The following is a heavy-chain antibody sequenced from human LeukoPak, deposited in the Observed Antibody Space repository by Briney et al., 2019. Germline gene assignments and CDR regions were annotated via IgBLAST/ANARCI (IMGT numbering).Heavy chain of an antibody. CDR1: GFTFSSYS. D-gene: IGHD5-18*01. V-gene: IGHV3-48*01. CDR3: ARGGYSYGFRTFDY. Sequence: PGGSLRLSCAASGFTFSSYSMNWVRQAPGKGLEWVSYISSSSSTIYYADSVKGRFTISRDNAKNSLYLQMNSLRAEDTAVYYCARGGYSYGFRTFDYWGQGTLVTV. CDR2: ISSSSSTI. J-gene: IGHJ4*02.